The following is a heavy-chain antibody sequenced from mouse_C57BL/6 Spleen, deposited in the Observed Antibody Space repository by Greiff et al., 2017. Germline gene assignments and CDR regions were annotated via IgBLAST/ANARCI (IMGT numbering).Heavy chain of an antibody. CDR1: GYTFTSYW. D-gene: IGHD4-1*01. V-gene: IGHV1-55*01. Sequence: QVHVKQPGAELVKPGASVKMSCKASGYTFTSYWITWVKQRPGQGLEWIGDIYPGSGSTNYNEKFKSKATLTVDTSSSTAYMQLSSLTSEDSAVYYCARWEEGIGFAYWGQGTLVTVSA. J-gene: IGHJ3*01. CDR3: ARWEEGIGFAY. CDR2: IYPGSGST.